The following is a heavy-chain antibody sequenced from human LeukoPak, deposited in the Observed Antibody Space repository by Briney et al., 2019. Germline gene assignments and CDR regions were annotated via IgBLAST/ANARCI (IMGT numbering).Heavy chain of an antibody. J-gene: IGHJ6*02. CDR2: IYYSGTT. D-gene: IGHD1-26*01. CDR1: GGSISSYY. V-gene: IGHV4-59*01. CDR3: ARTFSGSYYYYGMDV. Sequence: PPETLSLTCTVSGGSISSYYWSWIRQPPGKGLEWIGYIYYSGTTNYNPSLKSRVTISVDTSKNQFSLKPSSVTAADTAVYYCARTFSGSYYYYGMDVWGQGTTVTVSS.